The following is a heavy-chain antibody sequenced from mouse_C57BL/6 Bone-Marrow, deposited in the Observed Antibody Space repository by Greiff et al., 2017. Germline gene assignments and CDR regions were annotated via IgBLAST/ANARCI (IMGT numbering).Heavy chain of an antibody. CDR3: ARSYDYDDYTMDY. CDR2: MHPNGGSP. V-gene: IGHV1-64*01. D-gene: IGHD2-4*01. Sequence: VQLQQPGAELVKPGASVKLSCKASVYTFTNYWMHWVKQRPGQGLEWIGMMHPNGGSPDYNEKFKSEATLSVDKSSRTAYMELSSLTSEDSAVYYCARSYDYDDYTMDYWGQGTSVTVSS. J-gene: IGHJ4*01. CDR1: VYTFTNYW.